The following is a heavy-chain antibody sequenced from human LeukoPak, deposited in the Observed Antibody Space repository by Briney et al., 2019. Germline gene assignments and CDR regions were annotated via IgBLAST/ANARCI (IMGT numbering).Heavy chain of an antibody. CDR2: IKEDGSEK. D-gene: IGHD1-26*01. CDR1: GFTFSTSW. V-gene: IGHV3-7*03. Sequence: GGSLRLSCAASGFTFSTSWMHWVRQAPGKGLEWVANIKEDGSEKYHADSVKGRFSISRDNPKNSLFLQMNSLRAEDTALYYCARYYTATGAMDVWGQGTTVTVS. J-gene: IGHJ6*02. CDR3: ARYYTATGAMDV.